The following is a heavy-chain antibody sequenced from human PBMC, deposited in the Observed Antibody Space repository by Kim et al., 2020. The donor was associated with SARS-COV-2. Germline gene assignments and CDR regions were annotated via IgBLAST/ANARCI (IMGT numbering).Heavy chain of an antibody. CDR1: GYTFTSYA. CDR2: INAGNGNT. J-gene: IGHJ4*02. Sequence: ASVKVSCKASGYTFTSYAMHWVRQAPGQRLEWMGWINAGNGNTKYSQKFQGRVTITRDTSASTAYMELSSLRSEDTAVYYCARGLLWFGELFYYWGQGTLVTVSS. D-gene: IGHD3-10*01. CDR3: ARGLLWFGELFYY. V-gene: IGHV1-3*01.